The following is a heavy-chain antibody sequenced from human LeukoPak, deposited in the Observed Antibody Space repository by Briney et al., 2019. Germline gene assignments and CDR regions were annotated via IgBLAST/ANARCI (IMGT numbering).Heavy chain of an antibody. CDR2: ISAYNGNT. J-gene: IGHJ5*02. CDR3: ARDGLTQYYDFWSGYYNLNWFDP. Sequence: GASVKVSCKASGYTFTSYGISWVRQAPGQGLEWMGWISAYNGNTNYAQKLQGRVTMTTDTSTSTAYVELRSLRSDDTAVYYCARDGLTQYYDFWSGYYNLNWFDPWGQGTLVTVSS. CDR1: GYTFTSYG. V-gene: IGHV1-18*01. D-gene: IGHD3-3*01.